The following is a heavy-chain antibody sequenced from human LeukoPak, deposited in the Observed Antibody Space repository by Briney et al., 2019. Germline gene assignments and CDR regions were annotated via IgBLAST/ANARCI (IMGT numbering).Heavy chain of an antibody. Sequence: GGSLRLSCAASGFSFDDYGMSWVRQAPGKGLEWVSGIDWNGGSTGYAESVKGRFTISRGNAKNSLYLQLNSLTAEDTALYYCARSLGSGFYYFDFWGQGTLVTFSS. CDR3: ARSLGSGFYYFDF. CDR1: GFSFDDYG. D-gene: IGHD5-12*01. V-gene: IGHV3-20*04. CDR2: IDWNGGST. J-gene: IGHJ4*02.